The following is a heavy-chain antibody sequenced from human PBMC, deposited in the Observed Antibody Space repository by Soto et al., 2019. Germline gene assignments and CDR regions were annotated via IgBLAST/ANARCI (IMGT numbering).Heavy chain of an antibody. CDR1: GFTFSSYS. V-gene: IGHV3-48*02. Sequence: EVQLVESGGGLVQPGGSLRLSCAASGFTFSSYSMNWVRQAPGKGLEWVSYISSSSSTIYYADSVKGRFTISRDNAKNSLDLQMNSLRDEDTAVYYCARDNSPPGPRYYDCWSGYFYYYGMDVWGQGTTVTVSS. J-gene: IGHJ6*02. CDR2: ISSSSSTI. D-gene: IGHD3-3*01. CDR3: ARDNSPPGPRYYDCWSGYFYYYGMDV.